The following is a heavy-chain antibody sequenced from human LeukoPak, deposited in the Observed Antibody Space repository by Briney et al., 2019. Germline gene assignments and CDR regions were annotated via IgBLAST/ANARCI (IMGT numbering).Heavy chain of an antibody. J-gene: IGHJ4*02. CDR2: IRHDGTNK. D-gene: IGHD2-15*01. CDR1: GFTFSSYG. CDR3: VTDPGYCSSGSCYTFDQ. V-gene: IGHV3-30*02. Sequence: GRSLRLSCAASGFTFSSYGMHWVRRAPGKGLEWVAFIRHDGTNKYHADSVKGRFTISRDNSKNTLFLVMKSLTPEDTAMYYCVTDPGYCSSGSCYTFDQWGQGILVTVSS.